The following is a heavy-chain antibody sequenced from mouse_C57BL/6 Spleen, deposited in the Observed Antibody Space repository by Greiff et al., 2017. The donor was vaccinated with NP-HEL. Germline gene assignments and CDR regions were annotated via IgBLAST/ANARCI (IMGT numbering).Heavy chain of an antibody. V-gene: IGHV1-42*01. J-gene: IGHJ4*01. Sequence: VQLQQSGPELVKPGASVKISCKASGYSFTGYYMNWVKQSPEKSLEWIGEINPSTGGTTYIQKFKAKATLTVDKSSSTAYMQLKSLTSEDSAVYYCARSLYYYGSSYRYAMDYWGQGPSVTVSS. CDR3: ARSLYYYGSSYRYAMDY. CDR1: GYSFTGYY. D-gene: IGHD1-1*01. CDR2: INPSTGGT.